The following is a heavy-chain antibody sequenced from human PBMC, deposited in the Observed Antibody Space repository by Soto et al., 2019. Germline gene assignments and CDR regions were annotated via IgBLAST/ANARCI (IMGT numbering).Heavy chain of an antibody. J-gene: IGHJ4*02. CDR1: GFTFNNAW. CDR2: IKSKTDGGAT. D-gene: IGHD2-15*01. Sequence: VQLVESGGGLVKPGGSLRLSCAASGFTFNNAWMNWVRQSAGKGLEWVGRIKSKTDGGATDYAAPVKGRFTISRDDSKNTLYLQMNSLNTEDTAVYYCTTLTVVDVHSDYWGQGTLVVVSS. V-gene: IGHV3-15*01. CDR3: TTLTVVDVHSDY.